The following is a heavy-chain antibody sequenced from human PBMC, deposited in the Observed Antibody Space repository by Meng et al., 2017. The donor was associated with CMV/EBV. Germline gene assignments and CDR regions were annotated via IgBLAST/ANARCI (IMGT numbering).Heavy chain of an antibody. CDR1: GFTFSSYG. CDR3: AKVASRPWEDSSWGDY. CDR2: IRYDGSNK. V-gene: IGHV3-30*02. J-gene: IGHJ4*02. D-gene: IGHD2-2*01. Sequence: GGSLRLSCAASGFTFSSYGMHWVRQAPGQGLEWVAFIRYDGSNKYYADSVKGRFTISRDNSKNTLYLQMNSLRAEDTAVYYCAKVASRPWEDSSWGDYWGQRTLVTVSS.